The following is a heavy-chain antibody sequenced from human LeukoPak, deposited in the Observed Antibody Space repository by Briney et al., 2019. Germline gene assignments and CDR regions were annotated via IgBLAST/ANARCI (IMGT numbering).Heavy chain of an antibody. J-gene: IGHJ4*02. CDR1: GYTFTINA. CDR3: ARGSTYYESSGQVPFDY. CDR2: INTGNGNT. D-gene: IGHD3-22*01. Sequence: ASVKVSCKASGYTFTINAIHWVRQAPGQRLEWMGWINTGNGNTKYSQKFQGRVTLTRDTSASTAYMELSSLRSEDTAVYYCARGSTYYESSGQVPFDYWGQGTLVTVSS. V-gene: IGHV1-3*04.